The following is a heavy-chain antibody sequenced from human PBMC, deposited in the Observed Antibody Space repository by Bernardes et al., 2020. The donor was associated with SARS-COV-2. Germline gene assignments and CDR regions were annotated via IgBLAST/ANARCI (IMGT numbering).Heavy chain of an antibody. J-gene: IGHJ5*02. Sequence: ASVKVFCKVSGYTLTALSMHWVRQAPGKGLEWMGGFDPEDGETIYAQKFQGRVTMTEDTSTDTAYMELSSLRSEDTAVYYCATASIVGATSWFDPWGQGTLVTVSS. CDR3: ATASIVGATSWFDP. V-gene: IGHV1-24*01. CDR1: GYTLTALS. D-gene: IGHD1-26*01. CDR2: FDPEDGET.